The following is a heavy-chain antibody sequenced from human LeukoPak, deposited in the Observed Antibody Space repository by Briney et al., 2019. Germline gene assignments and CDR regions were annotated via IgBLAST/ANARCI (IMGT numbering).Heavy chain of an antibody. D-gene: IGHD2-2*01. CDR1: GVSVSDGRYY. V-gene: IGHV4-31*03. Sequence: KASQTLSLTCNVSGVSVSDGRYYWTWIRQHPWNGLEWIGYNYSSRREKYNQTLKSRITISIATSKNQLSLKLSSVTAADTATYYCATPYCSGISCLDVFNMWGQGTRVTVSS. J-gene: IGHJ3*02. CDR3: ATPYCSGISCLDVFNM. CDR2: NYSSRRE.